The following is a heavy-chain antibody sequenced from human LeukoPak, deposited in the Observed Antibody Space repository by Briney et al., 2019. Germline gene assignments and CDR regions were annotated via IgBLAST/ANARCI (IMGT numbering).Heavy chain of an antibody. CDR3: AKDISSSRYGAHDYYYYYMDV. CDR1: GFTFDDYA. V-gene: IGHV3-9*01. J-gene: IGHJ6*03. CDR2: ISWNSGSI. D-gene: IGHD6-13*01. Sequence: PGRSLRLSCAASGFTFDDYAMHWVRQAPGKGLEWVSGISWNSGSIGYADSVKGRFTISRDNAKNSLYLQMNSLRAEDTALYYCAKDISSSRYGAHDYYYYYMDVWGKGTTVTISS.